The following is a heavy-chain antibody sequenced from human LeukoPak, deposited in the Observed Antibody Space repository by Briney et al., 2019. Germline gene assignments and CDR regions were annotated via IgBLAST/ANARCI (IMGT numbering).Heavy chain of an antibody. J-gene: IGHJ4*02. CDR1: GFNFNNYD. Sequence: GGSLRLSCAASGFNFNNYDFHWVRQVAGKRLEWVAGIGTVADTFYPDSVMGRFTISRENAKISFYLQMNSLRAGDTAVYYCARAWGGRGRSWGALDFWGQGILVTVSS. D-gene: IGHD3-16*01. V-gene: IGHV3-13*01. CDR2: IGTVADT. CDR3: ARAWGGRGRSWGALDF.